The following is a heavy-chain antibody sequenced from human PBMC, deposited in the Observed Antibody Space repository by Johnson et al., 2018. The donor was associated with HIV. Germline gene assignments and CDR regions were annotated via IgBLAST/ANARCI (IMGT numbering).Heavy chain of an antibody. V-gene: IGHV3-13*01. CDR3: ARGTEGDGAFDI. J-gene: IGHJ3*02. D-gene: IGHD1-1*01. CDR2: IGSAGDT. Sequence: EWVSAIGSAGDTYYPGSVKGRFTISRENAKNSLYFQMNSLRAEDTAVYYCARGTEGDGAFDIWGQGTMVTVSS.